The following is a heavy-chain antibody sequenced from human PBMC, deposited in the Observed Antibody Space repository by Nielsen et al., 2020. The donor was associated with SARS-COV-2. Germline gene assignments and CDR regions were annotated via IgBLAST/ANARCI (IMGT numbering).Heavy chain of an antibody. Sequence: GGSLRLSCAASGLTFSDYYMSWIRQAPGKGLKWVSYISSSSSYTNYAASVKGRFTISKDNAKNPLYLQMNSLRAEDTAVYYCASTMSGRLFDYCYGMDVWGQGTTVTFSS. J-gene: IGHJ6*02. V-gene: IGHV3-11*03. CDR3: ASTMSGRLFDYCYGMDV. CDR2: ISSSSSYT. CDR1: GLTFSDYY. D-gene: IGHD3-3*01.